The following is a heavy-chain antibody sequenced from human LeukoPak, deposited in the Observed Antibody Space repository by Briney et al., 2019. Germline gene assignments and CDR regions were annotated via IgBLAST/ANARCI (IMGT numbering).Heavy chain of an antibody. CDR2: VSSGSAYI. CDR3: ASGGDWFDP. CDR1: GFTFSSYT. J-gene: IGHJ5*02. V-gene: IGHV3-21*01. D-gene: IGHD3-3*01. Sequence: GGSLRLSCAASGFTFSSYTMNWVRQAPGKGLEWVSSVSSGSAYIYYADSVKGRFTISRDNAKNALYLQMNSLRAEDTAVYYCASGGDWFDPWGQGTLVTVS.